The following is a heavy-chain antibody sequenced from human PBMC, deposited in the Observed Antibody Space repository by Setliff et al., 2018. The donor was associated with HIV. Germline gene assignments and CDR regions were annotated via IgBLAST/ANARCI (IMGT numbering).Heavy chain of an antibody. V-gene: IGHV4-61*08. CDR3: ARDWPLEY. CDR1: GDSITNDDYY. CDR2: IFYSGST. D-gene: IGHD1-1*01. Sequence: SETLSLTCTVSGDSITNDDYYWGWIRQPPGKGLEWIGYIFYSGSTIYNPSLKSRVTISSDTSKNQFSLKLNSVTAADTAVYYCARDWPLEYWGQGTLVTVSS. J-gene: IGHJ4*02.